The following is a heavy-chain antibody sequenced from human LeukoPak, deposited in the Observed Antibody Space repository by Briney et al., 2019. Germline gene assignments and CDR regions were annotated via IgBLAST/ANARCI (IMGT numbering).Heavy chain of an antibody. Sequence: GGSLRLSCAASGFTFSSYSMNWVRQAPGKGLEWVSSISSSSSYIYYADSVKGRFTISRDNAKNSLYLQMNSLRAEDTAVYYCARDHRGYYDSSGYSARSEYYYYYYGMDVWGQGTTVTVSS. D-gene: IGHD3-22*01. J-gene: IGHJ6*02. CDR1: GFTFSSYS. CDR2: ISSSSSYI. CDR3: ARDHRGYYDSSGYSARSEYYYYYYGMDV. V-gene: IGHV3-21*01.